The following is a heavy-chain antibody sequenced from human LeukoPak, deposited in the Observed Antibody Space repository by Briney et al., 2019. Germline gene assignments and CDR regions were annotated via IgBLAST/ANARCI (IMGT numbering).Heavy chain of an antibody. Sequence: ASVKVSCKASGGTFSSYAISWVRQAPGQGLEWMGGIIPIFGTANYAQKFQGRVTITADESTSTAYMELSSLSSEDTAVYYCARGDTAMAAFDYWGQGTLVTVSS. D-gene: IGHD5-18*01. CDR1: GGTFSSYA. J-gene: IGHJ4*02. V-gene: IGHV1-69*13. CDR3: ARGDTAMAAFDY. CDR2: IIPIFGTA.